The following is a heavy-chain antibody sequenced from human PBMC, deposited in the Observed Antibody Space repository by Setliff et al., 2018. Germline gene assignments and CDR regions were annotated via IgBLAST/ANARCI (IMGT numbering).Heavy chain of an antibody. CDR1: GFTFTRYS. J-gene: IGHJ4*02. D-gene: IGHD6-19*01. V-gene: IGHV3-21*01. CDR2: ISGSSSYI. Sequence: GGSLRLSCAASGFTFTRYSMNWVRQAPGKGLKWVSSISGSSSYIYYADSVKGRFTISRDDSKNTLYLQMNSLRPEDTAVYYCAKDSLSGWSAVDYWGQGTLVTVSS. CDR3: AKDSLSGWSAVDY.